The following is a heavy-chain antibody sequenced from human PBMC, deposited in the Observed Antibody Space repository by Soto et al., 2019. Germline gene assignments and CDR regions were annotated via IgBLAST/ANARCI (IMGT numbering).Heavy chain of an antibody. Sequence: QVQLVQSGAEVKKPGASVKVSCKASGYTFTSYGISWVRQAPGQGLEWMGWISAYNGNTNYAQKLQGRVTMTTDTSTSTAYMELRSLRSDDTAVYCCARDQRKGYCSSTSCYRGYHYYGMDVWGQGTTVTVSS. CDR1: GYTFTSYG. CDR2: ISAYNGNT. CDR3: ARDQRKGYCSSTSCYRGYHYYGMDV. D-gene: IGHD2-2*01. J-gene: IGHJ6*02. V-gene: IGHV1-18*04.